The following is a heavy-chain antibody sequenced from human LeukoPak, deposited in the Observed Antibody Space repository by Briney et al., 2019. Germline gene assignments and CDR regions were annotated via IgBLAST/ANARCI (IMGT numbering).Heavy chain of an antibody. V-gene: IGHV4-61*02. CDR3: ARDLDGSATNWFDP. Sequence: SQTLSLTCTVSGGSISSGSCYWSWIRQPAGKVLEWIGRIYTSGSTNYNPSLRSRVTISVDTSKSQFSLKLSSVTAADTAVYYCARDLDGSATNWFDPWGQGTLVTVSS. CDR2: IYTSGST. J-gene: IGHJ5*02. D-gene: IGHD3-10*01. CDR1: GGSISSGSCY.